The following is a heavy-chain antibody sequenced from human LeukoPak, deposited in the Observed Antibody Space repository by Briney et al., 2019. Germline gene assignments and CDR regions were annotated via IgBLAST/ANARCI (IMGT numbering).Heavy chain of an antibody. CDR3: GKAMDY. CDR1: GFTFTTYT. V-gene: IGHV3-21*04. Sequence: GGSLRLSCAASGFTFTTYTMNWVRRTPGKGLEWVSSITNNSDYIYYAGSVKGRFTISRDNAKNSLYLQMNSLRAEDTAVYYCGKAMDYWGQGTLVTVSS. CDR2: ITNNSDYI. J-gene: IGHJ4*02.